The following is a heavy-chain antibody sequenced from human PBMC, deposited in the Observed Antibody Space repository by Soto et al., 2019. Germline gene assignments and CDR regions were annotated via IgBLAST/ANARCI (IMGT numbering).Heavy chain of an antibody. Sequence: EVQLLESGGGLVQPGGSLRLSCAAYGFTFSTYAMNWVRQAPGKGLEWVAVIVGDASGIDYADSVKDRFTISRDNSKNNLYLQMTSLRVEDTATYFCAKDLRPDGRYDLDYWGQGTLVTVSS. CDR1: GFTFSTYA. J-gene: IGHJ4*02. V-gene: IGHV3-23*01. CDR3: AKDLRPDGRYDLDY. CDR2: IVGDASGI. D-gene: IGHD3-3*01.